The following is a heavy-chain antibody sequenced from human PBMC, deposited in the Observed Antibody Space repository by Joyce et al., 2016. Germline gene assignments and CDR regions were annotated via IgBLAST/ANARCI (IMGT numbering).Heavy chain of an antibody. CDR1: GLTFSDYS. D-gene: IGHD1-1*01. J-gene: IGHJ4*02. CDR3: AVRAGTYSFDC. CDR2: INSGSSSI. Sequence: EVQLVESGGGLVQPGGSLRLSCVASGLTFSDYSMNWVRQAPGKGLEWVSYINSGSSSIYYADSVKGRFTISRDIAKNSLYLQMNSLGAEDTAVYYWAVRAGTYSFDCWGQGTLVTVSS. V-gene: IGHV3-48*04.